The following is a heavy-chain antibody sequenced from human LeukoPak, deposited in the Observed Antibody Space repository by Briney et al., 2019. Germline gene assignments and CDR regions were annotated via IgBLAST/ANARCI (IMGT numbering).Heavy chain of an antibody. D-gene: IGHD3-22*01. CDR3: ARGTYYYDSSGSVSSCDY. Sequence: ASVKVSCKASGYTFTGYYMHWVRQAPGQGFEWMGIINPSGGSTSYAQKFQGRVTMTRDMSTSTVYMELSSLRSEDTAVYYCARGTYYYDSSGSVSSCDYWGQGTLVTVSS. CDR1: GYTFTGYY. J-gene: IGHJ4*02. V-gene: IGHV1-46*01. CDR2: INPSGGST.